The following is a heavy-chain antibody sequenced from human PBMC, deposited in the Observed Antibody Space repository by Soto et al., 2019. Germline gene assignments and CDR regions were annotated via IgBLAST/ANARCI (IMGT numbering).Heavy chain of an antibody. J-gene: IGHJ6*02. CDR1: GFTFSSYG. V-gene: IGHV3-33*01. Sequence: QVQLVESGGGVVQPGRSLRLSCAASGFTFSSYGMHWVRQAPGKGLEWVAVIWYDGSNKYYADSVKGRFTISRDNSKNTLYLQMNSLRAEDTAVYYCARYGLNASGMDVWGQGTTVTVSS. D-gene: IGHD2-2*01. CDR3: ARYGLNASGMDV. CDR2: IWYDGSNK.